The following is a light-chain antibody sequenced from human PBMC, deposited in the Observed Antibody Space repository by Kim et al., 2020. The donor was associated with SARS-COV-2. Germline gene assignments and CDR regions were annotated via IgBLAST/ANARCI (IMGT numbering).Light chain of an antibody. V-gene: IGLV2-14*01. J-gene: IGLJ1*01. CDR1: SSDVGAYNY. Sequence: QSALTQPASVSGSPGQSITISCTGTSSDVGAYNYVSWYQQHPGKAPKLLIYDVIKRPSGVSDRFSASKSGNAASLTISGLQAEDEADYYCLSYTSTSSYVFGTGTKVTVL. CDR3: LSYTSTSSYV. CDR2: DVI.